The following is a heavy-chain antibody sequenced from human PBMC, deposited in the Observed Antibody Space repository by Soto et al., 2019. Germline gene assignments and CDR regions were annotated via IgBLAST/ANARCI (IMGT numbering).Heavy chain of an antibody. CDR3: AHCRGGVANF. Sequence: QITLNESGPTLVKPTQTLTLTCTFSGFSLSTRDVGVGWIRQPPGKALEWLGVIYWDDDKSYSPSLKSRLTITKDTSKNQVVLRMTKVDPVDTATYYCAHCRGGVANFWGQGTLVTVSS. D-gene: IGHD3-16*01. CDR1: GFSLSTRDVG. V-gene: IGHV2-5*02. CDR2: IYWDDDK. J-gene: IGHJ4*02.